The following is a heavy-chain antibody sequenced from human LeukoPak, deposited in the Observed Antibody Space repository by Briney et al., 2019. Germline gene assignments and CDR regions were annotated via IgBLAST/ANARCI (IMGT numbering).Heavy chain of an antibody. J-gene: IGHJ6*04. CDR2: IYYSGST. Sequence: ESLRLSCTASGFTFSSYYMSWIRKPPGKGLEWFGYIYYSGSTNYNPSLKSRVTISVDTSKNQFSLKLSSVTAADTAVYYCARDREMATIRFMDVWGKGTTVTVSS. V-gene: IGHV4-59*01. CDR1: GFTFSSYY. CDR3: ARDREMATIRFMDV. D-gene: IGHD5-24*01.